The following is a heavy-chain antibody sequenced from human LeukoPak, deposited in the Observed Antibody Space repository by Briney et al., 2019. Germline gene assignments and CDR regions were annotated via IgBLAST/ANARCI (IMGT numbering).Heavy chain of an antibody. J-gene: IGHJ4*02. CDR3: AREHRFMPTVMGDFDY. D-gene: IGHD4-17*01. Sequence: PSGTLSLTCAVSGGSISSSNWWSWVPQPPGKGLEWIVEIYHSGSTNYNPSLKSRVTISVDKSKNQFSLKLSSVTAADTAVYYCAREHRFMPTVMGDFDYWGQGTLVTVSS. CDR1: GGSISSSNW. CDR2: IYHSGST. V-gene: IGHV4-4*02.